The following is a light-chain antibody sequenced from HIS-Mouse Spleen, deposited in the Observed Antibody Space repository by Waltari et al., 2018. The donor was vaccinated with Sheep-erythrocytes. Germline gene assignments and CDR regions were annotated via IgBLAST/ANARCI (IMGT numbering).Light chain of an antibody. CDR2: QDS. CDR1: KLGDKY. CDR3: QAWDSSTAEVV. V-gene: IGLV3-1*01. Sequence: SYELTQPPSVSVSPGQTASITCSGDKLGDKYACWYQQKPGQSPVLVIYQDSKRPSGIHGRFSGSNSGNTATLTISGTQAMDEADYYCQAWDSSTAEVVFGGGTKLTVL. J-gene: IGLJ2*01.